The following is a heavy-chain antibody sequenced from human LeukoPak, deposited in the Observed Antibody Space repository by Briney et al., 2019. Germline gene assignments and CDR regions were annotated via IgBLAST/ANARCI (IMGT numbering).Heavy chain of an antibody. V-gene: IGHV4-34*01. J-gene: IGHJ4*02. D-gene: IGHD6-13*01. CDR2: INHSGST. CDR3: AREGIAAASTKVFDY. CDR1: GGSISSYY. Sequence: PSETLSLTCTVSGGSISSYYWSRIRQPPVKGLEWIGEINHSGSTNYNPSLKSRVTISVDTSKNQFSLKLSSVTAADTAVYYCAREGIAAASTKVFDYWGQGTLVTVSS.